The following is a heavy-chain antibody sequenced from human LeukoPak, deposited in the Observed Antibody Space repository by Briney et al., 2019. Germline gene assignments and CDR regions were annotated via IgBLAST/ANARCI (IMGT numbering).Heavy chain of an antibody. Sequence: PGGSLRLSCAASGFTFSSYAMHWVRQAPGKGLEWISCVSNSGSSIYYADSVKGRFSISRDNVKNSFYLQMNSLRVEDTAVYYCARDGAYSASNFWGQGTMVAVSS. D-gene: IGHD6-13*01. CDR2: VSNSGSSI. CDR3: ARDGAYSASNF. CDR1: GFTFSSYA. V-gene: IGHV3-48*04. J-gene: IGHJ3*01.